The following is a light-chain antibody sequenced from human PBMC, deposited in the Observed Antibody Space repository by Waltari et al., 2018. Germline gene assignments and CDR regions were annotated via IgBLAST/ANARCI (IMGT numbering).Light chain of an antibody. J-gene: IGKJ1*01. CDR2: GAY. Sequence: EIVLTQSPGTLSLSPGERATLSCRASQSIGSSSTYLAWYQQKPGQAPRLLIYGAYSTATCIPDRFSGSGSCTDFTLSIIRVEPEDFAVYYCQQYATSPRTFGQGTRVEVK. CDR1: QSIGSSSTY. V-gene: IGKV3-20*01. CDR3: QQYATSPRT.